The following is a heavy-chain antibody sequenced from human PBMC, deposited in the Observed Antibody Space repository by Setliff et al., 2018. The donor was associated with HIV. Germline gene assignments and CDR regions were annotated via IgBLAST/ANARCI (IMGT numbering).Heavy chain of an antibody. J-gene: IGHJ4*02. CDR2: IIPIARAP. V-gene: IGHV1-69*13. Sequence: SVKVSCKASGGIFNTYGMNWVRQAPGQGLEWMGGIIPIARAPNYAQKFQDRVTITADESTTTVYMELSSLRSEDTAVYYCARVRRGCSSHSCPLENWGQGTLVTVSS. CDR3: ARVRRGCSSHSCPLEN. D-gene: IGHD2-2*01. CDR1: GGIFNTYG.